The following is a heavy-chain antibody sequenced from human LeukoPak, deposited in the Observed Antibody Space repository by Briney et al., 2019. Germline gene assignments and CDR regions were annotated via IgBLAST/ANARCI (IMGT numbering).Heavy chain of an antibody. D-gene: IGHD2-15*01. CDR3: ARGTPKIHCSGGSCYSEGDAFDI. J-gene: IGHJ3*02. Sequence: SETLSLTCAVYGGSFSGYYWSWIRQPPGKGLEWIGEINHSGSTNYNPSLKNRVTISVDTSKNQFSLKLSSVTAADTAVYYCARGTPKIHCSGGSCYSEGDAFDIWGQGTMVTVSS. CDR1: GGSFSGYY. CDR2: INHSGST. V-gene: IGHV4-34*01.